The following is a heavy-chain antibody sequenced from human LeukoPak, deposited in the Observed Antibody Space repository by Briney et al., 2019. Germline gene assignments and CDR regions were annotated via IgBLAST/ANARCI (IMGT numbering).Heavy chain of an antibody. V-gene: IGHV4-39*07. CDR2: IFYSGST. CDR1: GGSISTSSYY. CDR3: ARVALWFGELVPDY. Sequence: SETLSLTCTVSGGSISTSSYYWGWVRQPPGKGLEWIGNIFYSGSTYYSPSLKSRVTISVDTSKNQFSLKLSSVTAADTAVYYCARVALWFGELVPDYWGQGTLVTVSS. J-gene: IGHJ4*02. D-gene: IGHD3-10*01.